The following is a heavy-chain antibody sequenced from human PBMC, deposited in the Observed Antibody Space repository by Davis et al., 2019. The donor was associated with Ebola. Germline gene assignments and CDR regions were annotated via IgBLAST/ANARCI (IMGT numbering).Heavy chain of an antibody. V-gene: IGHV3-53*01. CDR1: GFTVSSNY. J-gene: IGHJ4*02. CDR2: IYSGGST. Sequence: GESLKIPCAASGFTVSSNYMSWVRQAPGKGLEWVSVIYSGGSTYYADSVKGRFTITRDNSKNTLYLQMNSLRAEDTAVYYCARDRWGRDGYSFDYWGQGTLVTVSS. D-gene: IGHD5-24*01. CDR3: ARDRWGRDGYSFDY.